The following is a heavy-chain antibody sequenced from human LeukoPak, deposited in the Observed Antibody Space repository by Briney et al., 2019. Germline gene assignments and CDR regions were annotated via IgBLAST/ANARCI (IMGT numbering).Heavy chain of an antibody. CDR1: GDSVSSYY. V-gene: IGHV4-4*07. J-gene: IGHJ4*02. CDR2: IYSSGTT. D-gene: IGHD1-26*01. CDR3: ARERSSRPFDY. Sequence: SETLSLTCTVSGDSVSSYYWTWIRQPAGKGLEWIGRIYSSGTTHYNPSLKSRVTMSVDTSKNQFTLKLSSVTAADTAVYYCARERSSRPFDYWGQGTLVTVSS.